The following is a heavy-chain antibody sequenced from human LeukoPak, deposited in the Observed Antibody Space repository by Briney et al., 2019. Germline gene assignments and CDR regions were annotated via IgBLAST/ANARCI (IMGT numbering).Heavy chain of an antibody. CDR2: IYYRGTT. CDR1: GDSISGTSHF. V-gene: IGHV4-39*07. CDR3: ARDRAGGDSSGFYFDY. J-gene: IGHJ4*02. Sequence: PSETLSLTCTVSGDSISGTSHFWDWIRQAPGKGLEWIGNIYYRGTTYYNPSLKSRVTISVDTSKNQFSLKLSSVTAADTAVYYCARDRAGGDSSGFYFDYWGQGILVTVSS. D-gene: IGHD3-22*01.